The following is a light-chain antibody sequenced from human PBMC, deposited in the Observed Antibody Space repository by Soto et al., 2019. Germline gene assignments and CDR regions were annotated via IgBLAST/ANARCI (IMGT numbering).Light chain of an antibody. CDR2: SYN. J-gene: IGLJ1*01. CDR1: SSNIGSNT. CDR3: SAWDDSLNGYV. V-gene: IGLV1-44*01. Sequence: QSVLTQPPSASGTPGQRVTISCSGSSSNIGSNTVNWYQQLPGTDPKLLIYSYNQRPSGVPDRFSDSKSGTSASLAISGLQSEDEAAYYCSAWDDSLNGYVFGTGTKLTVL.